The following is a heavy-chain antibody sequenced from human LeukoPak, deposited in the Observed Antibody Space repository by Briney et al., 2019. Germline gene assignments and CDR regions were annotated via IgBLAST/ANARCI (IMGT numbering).Heavy chain of an antibody. CDR3: AELGITMIGGV. V-gene: IGHV3-48*03. D-gene: IGHD3-10*02. Sequence: GGSLRLSCEASGFTFRSYEMNWVRQAPGKGLEWVSYISSLGSTTYYADSVKGRFTISRDNAKNSLFLQMNSLRAEDTAVYYCAELGITMIGGVWGKGTTVTISS. CDR2: ISSLGSTT. CDR1: GFTFRSYE. J-gene: IGHJ6*04.